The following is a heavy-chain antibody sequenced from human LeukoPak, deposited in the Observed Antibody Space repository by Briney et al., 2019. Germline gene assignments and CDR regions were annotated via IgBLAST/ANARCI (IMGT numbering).Heavy chain of an antibody. CDR1: GFTFDDYG. CDR2: INWNGGST. Sequence: GGSLRLSCAASGFTFDDYGMSWVRQAPGKGLEWVSGINWNGGSTGYADSVKGRFTISRDNAKNSLYLQMNSLRAEDTALYYCARVDYYDSSGYHQPWGQGTLVTVSS. V-gene: IGHV3-20*04. J-gene: IGHJ5*02. CDR3: ARVDYYDSSGYHQP. D-gene: IGHD3-22*01.